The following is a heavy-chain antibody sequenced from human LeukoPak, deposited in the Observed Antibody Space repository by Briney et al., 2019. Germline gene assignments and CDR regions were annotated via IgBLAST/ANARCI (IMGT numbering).Heavy chain of an antibody. CDR1: GYTLTELS. CDR2: FDPEDGET. J-gene: IGHJ4*02. V-gene: IGHV1-24*01. Sequence: ASVKVSCKVSGYTLTELSMHWVRQAPGKGLEWMGGFDPEDGETIYAQKFQGRVTMTEDTSTDTAYMELSSLRSEDTAVYYCATVSRLGATLAYWGQGTLVTVSS. CDR3: ATVSRLGATLAY. D-gene: IGHD1-26*01.